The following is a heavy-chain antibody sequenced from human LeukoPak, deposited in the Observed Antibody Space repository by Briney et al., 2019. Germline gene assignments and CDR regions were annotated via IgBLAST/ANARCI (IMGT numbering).Heavy chain of an antibody. CDR1: GGSISSSTYY. Sequence: SETLSLTCTVSGGSISSSTYYWGWIRQPPEKGLEWIGSIYYSGSTYYNPSLKSRGTISVDTSKNQFSLKVSSVTAADTAVYYCARQAPRYSGYDRLLHFDPWGQGTLVTVSS. CDR3: ARQAPRYSGYDRLLHFDP. V-gene: IGHV4-39*01. J-gene: IGHJ5*02. D-gene: IGHD5-12*01. CDR2: IYYSGST.